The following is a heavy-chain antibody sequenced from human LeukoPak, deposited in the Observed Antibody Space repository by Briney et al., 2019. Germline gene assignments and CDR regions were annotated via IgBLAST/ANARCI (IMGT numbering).Heavy chain of an antibody. D-gene: IGHD6-19*01. CDR1: GGSISSYY. CDR3: ARGYRSDWHGELGY. Sequence: SETLSLTCTVSGGSISSYYWSWSRQPPGKGLEWIGYVHYSGTTDYNPSPRSRVTISVDTSKNQFSLNLTSVTAADTAVYYCARGYRSDWHGELGYWGQGTLVTVSS. J-gene: IGHJ4*02. V-gene: IGHV4-59*01. CDR2: VHYSGTT.